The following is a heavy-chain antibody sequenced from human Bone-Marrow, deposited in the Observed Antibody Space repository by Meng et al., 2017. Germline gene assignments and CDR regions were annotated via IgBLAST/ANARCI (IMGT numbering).Heavy chain of an antibody. V-gene: IGHV1-3*01. D-gene: IGHD4-17*01. J-gene: IGHJ1*01. CDR1: GYTFTSYA. CDR2: INAGNGNT. Sequence: VQLVPSGAEVKKPGASVKVSCKASGYTFTSYAMHWVRQAPGQRLEWMGWINAGNGNTKYSQKFQGRVTITRDTSASTAYMELSSLRSEDTAVYYCARDLDGDYGEYFQHWGQGTLVTVSS. CDR3: ARDLDGDYGEYFQH.